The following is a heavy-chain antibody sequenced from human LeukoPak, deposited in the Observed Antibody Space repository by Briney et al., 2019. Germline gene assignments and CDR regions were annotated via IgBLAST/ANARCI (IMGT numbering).Heavy chain of an antibody. V-gene: IGHV1-18*01. D-gene: IGHD6-13*01. Sequence: ASVKVSCKASGYTFTSYGISWVRQAPGQGLEWMGWISAYNGNTNYAQKPQGRVTMTTDTSTSTAYMELRSLRSDDTAVYYCGREGGVAAAVYPDYWGQGTLVTVSS. CDR2: ISAYNGNT. J-gene: IGHJ4*02. CDR3: GREGGVAAAVYPDY. CDR1: GYTFTSYG.